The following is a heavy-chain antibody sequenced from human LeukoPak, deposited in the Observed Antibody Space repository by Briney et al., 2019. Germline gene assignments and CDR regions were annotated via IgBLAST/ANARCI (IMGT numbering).Heavy chain of an antibody. D-gene: IGHD3-10*01. CDR3: ARVGGSGRSNPYYFDY. J-gene: IGHJ4*02. V-gene: IGHV1-69*05. Sequence: ASVKVSCKASGGTFSNYAISWVRQAPGQGLEWMGGIIPIFGTANYAQKLQDRVTMTTDTSTGTAYMELSRLRSDDTAVYYCARVGGSGRSNPYYFDYWGQGTLVTVSS. CDR2: IIPIFGTA. CDR1: GGTFSNYA.